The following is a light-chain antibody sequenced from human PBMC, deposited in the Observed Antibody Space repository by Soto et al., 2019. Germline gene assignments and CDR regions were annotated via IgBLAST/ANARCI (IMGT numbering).Light chain of an antibody. CDR1: QSVSSD. V-gene: IGKV3-15*01. J-gene: IGKJ1*01. CDR3: QKYNTWLPRMA. Sequence: VVTQSPANLSVFPGETATLSCRASQSVSSDLAWYQQRPGQAPRLLIYGASIRATGIPARFRGSGSGTELTLTISSLQSEDFASYYCQKYNTWLPRMACGRGAKVEIK. CDR2: GAS.